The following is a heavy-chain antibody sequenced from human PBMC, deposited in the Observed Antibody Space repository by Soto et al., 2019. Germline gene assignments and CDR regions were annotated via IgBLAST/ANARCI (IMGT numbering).Heavy chain of an antibody. Sequence: QVQLVQSGAEVKKPGASVKVSCKASGYTFTGYYMHWVRQAPGQGLEWMGWINPNSGGTNYAQKFQGRVTMTRDTSISTAYMELSRLRSDDTAVYYCARVGGPRYSGSYRAEYFQHWGQGNMVTVSS. CDR2: INPNSGGT. J-gene: IGHJ1*01. D-gene: IGHD1-26*01. V-gene: IGHV1-2*02. CDR3: ARVGGPRYSGSYRAEYFQH. CDR1: GYTFTGYY.